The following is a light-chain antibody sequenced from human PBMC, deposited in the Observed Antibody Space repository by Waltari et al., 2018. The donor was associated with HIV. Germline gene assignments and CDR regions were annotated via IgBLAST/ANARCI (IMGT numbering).Light chain of an antibody. Sequence: AIRMTQSPSPISASTGDRVSISCRASQKIGNSLALYQQKPGSAPELLIYDATSVQSGVPSRFSGSGSGTEFTLTISCLQSEDLTTYFCQQYHTYPHTFGQGTTVELK. CDR3: QQYHTYPHT. CDR2: DAT. V-gene: IGKV1-8*01. J-gene: IGKJ1*01. CDR1: QKIGNS.